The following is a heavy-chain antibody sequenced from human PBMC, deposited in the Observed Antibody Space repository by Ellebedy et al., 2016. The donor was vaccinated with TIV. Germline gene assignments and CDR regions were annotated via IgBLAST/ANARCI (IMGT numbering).Heavy chain of an antibody. CDR1: GDSISSSVYY. V-gene: IGHV4-39*01. CDR2: FSQSGST. J-gene: IGHJ5*02. Sequence: MPGGSLRLSCTVSGDSISSSVYYWGWIRQPPGKGREWIGSFSQSGSTYYNPSLTSRVTISVDTSKNQFSLKLSSVTAADTAIFYCARHSTVTTIGTWGQGALVTVSS. CDR3: ARHSTVTTIGT. D-gene: IGHD4-17*01.